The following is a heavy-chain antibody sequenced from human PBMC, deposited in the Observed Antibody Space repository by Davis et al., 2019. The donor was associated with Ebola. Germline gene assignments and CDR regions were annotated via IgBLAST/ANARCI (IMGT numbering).Heavy chain of an antibody. Sequence: AASVKVSCKASGYIFTSYAMHWVRQAPGQRLEWMGWINAGNGNTKYSQKFQGRVTITRDTSASTAYMELSSLRSEDTAVYYCARDQAAAGTGVYYYYYYGMDVWGQGTTVTVSS. CDR3: ARDQAAAGTGVYYYYYYGMDV. CDR2: INAGNGNT. CDR1: GYIFTSYA. D-gene: IGHD6-13*01. V-gene: IGHV1-3*01. J-gene: IGHJ6*02.